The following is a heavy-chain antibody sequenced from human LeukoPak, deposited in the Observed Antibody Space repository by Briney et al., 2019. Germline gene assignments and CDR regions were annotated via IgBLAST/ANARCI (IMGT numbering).Heavy chain of an antibody. D-gene: IGHD1/OR15-1a*01. CDR3: ARNNDMDV. V-gene: IGHV3-7*03. Sequence: PGGSLRLSCAASGFILSNHWMTWVRQVPGKGPEWVANMNKDGSEKYYVGSVKGRFTISRDTAKNSLYLQMNNLRAEDTALYYCARNNDMDVWGQGTTVIVSS. J-gene: IGHJ6*02. CDR1: GFILSNHW. CDR2: MNKDGSEK.